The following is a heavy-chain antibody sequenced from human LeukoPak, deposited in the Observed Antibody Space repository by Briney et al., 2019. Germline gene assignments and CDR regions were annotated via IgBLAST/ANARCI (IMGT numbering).Heavy chain of an antibody. CDR3: ARYSTSSTNFDY. CDR1: GFTFSSYW. D-gene: IGHD6-6*01. CDR2: ISDRGDIT. V-gene: IGHV3-23*01. Sequence: GGSLRLSCAASGFTFSSYWMSWVRQAPGKGLEWVSVISDRGDITIYADSVKGRFTISRDNAKNSLYLQMNSLRAEDTAVYYCARYSTSSTNFDYWGQGTLVTVSS. J-gene: IGHJ4*02.